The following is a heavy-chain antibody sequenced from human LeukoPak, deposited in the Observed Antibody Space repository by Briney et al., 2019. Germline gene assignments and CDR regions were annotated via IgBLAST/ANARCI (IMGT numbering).Heavy chain of an antibody. CDR3: ARPLNYYDSSGYFLDAFDI. V-gene: IGHV1-69*05. CDR1: GGTFSSYA. J-gene: IGHJ3*02. CDR2: IIPIFGTA. Sequence: SVKVSCKASGGTFSSYAISWVRQAPGQGLGWMGGIIPIFGTANYAQKFQGRVTITTDESTSTAYMEPSSLRSEDTAVYYCARPLNYYDSSGYFLDAFDIWGQGTMVTVSS. D-gene: IGHD3-22*01.